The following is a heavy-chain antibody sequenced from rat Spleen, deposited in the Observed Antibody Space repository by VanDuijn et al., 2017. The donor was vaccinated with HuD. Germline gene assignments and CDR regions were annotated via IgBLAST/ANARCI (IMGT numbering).Heavy chain of an antibody. D-gene: IGHD1-1*01. V-gene: IGHV5-25*01. J-gene: IGHJ2*01. CDR2: ISPGGGNT. Sequence: EVQLVESGGGLVQPGKSMRLSCAASGFTFSNYYMAWVRQAPTKGLEWVTSISPGGGNTYYRDSVKGRFTISRDNAENTLYLQMDSLKSEDAATYYCARQGGDYSGAWLFDHWGQGVMVTVSS. CDR1: GFTFSNYY. CDR3: ARQGGDYSGAWLFDH.